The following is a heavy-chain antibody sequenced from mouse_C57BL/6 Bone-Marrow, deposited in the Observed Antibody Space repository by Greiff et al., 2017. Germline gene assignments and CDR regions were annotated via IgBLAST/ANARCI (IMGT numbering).Heavy chain of an antibody. CDR3: ALFTLGFDY. Sequence: EVQLQQSVAELVRPGASVKLSCTASGFNIKNTYMPWVKQRPEQGLEWIGRIDPANGNTKYAPKFQGKATITADTASNTAYLQLSSLTSEDTAIYYCALFTLGFDYWGQGTTLTVSS. CDR2: IDPANGNT. CDR1: GFNIKNTY. D-gene: IGHD5-1*01. J-gene: IGHJ2*01. V-gene: IGHV14-3*01.